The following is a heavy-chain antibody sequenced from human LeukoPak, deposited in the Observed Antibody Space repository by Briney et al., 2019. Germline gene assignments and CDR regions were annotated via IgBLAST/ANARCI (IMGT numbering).Heavy chain of an antibody. D-gene: IGHD1-1*01. CDR2: INHSGST. V-gene: IGHV4-34*01. J-gene: IGHJ3*02. CDR3: ARHENWYDAFDI. CDR1: GGSFSDYY. Sequence: SETLSLTCAVYGGSFSDYYWSWIRQPPEKGLEWIGEINHSGSTNYNPSLKSRVAMSVDTSKNQFSVKLSSVTAADTAVHYCARHENWYDAFDIWGQGTMVTVSS.